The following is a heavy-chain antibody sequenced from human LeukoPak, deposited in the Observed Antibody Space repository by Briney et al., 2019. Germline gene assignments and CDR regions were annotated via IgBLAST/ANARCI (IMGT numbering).Heavy chain of an antibody. CDR2: INTDGSHT. V-gene: IGHV3-74*01. Sequence: GGSLRLSCAASGFTFRYYWIHCVRQVPGKGLVWLSRINTDGSHTNYADSVKDRFTMSRDNAKNTVHLQMNSLTAEDTAVYYCARVEVGPTYFDYLRQATLVTVSS. CDR3: ARVEVGPTYFDY. CDR1: GFTFRYYW. J-gene: IGHJ4*02. D-gene: IGHD1-26*01.